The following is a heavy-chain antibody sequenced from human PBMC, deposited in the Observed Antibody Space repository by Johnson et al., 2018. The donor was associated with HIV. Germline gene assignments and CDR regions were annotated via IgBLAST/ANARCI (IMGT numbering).Heavy chain of an antibody. Sequence: EVQLVESGAGLVQPGGSLRLSCAASGFTFSSYWMCWVRQAPGKGLEWVANIKQYGSEKYYVDSVKGRFTISRANAKNALYLQMNSLRPEDTAVFYGAKEESGSFLAVDLWGKGTMVTVSS. CDR1: GFTFSSYW. CDR3: AKEESGSFLAVDL. V-gene: IGHV3-7*01. J-gene: IGHJ3*01. D-gene: IGHD1-26*01. CDR2: IKQYGSEK.